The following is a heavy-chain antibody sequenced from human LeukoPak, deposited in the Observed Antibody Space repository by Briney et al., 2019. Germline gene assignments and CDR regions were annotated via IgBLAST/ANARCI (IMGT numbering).Heavy chain of an antibody. CDR1: GFTFSSYG. CDR2: ISYDGSNK. Sequence: GRSLRLSCAASGFTFSSYGMHWVRQAPGKGLEWVAVISYDGSNKYYADSVKGRFTISRDNSKNTLYLQMNSLRAEDTAVYYCAKDTGYDILTGYPLDASDIWGQGTMVTVSS. V-gene: IGHV3-30*18. D-gene: IGHD3-9*01. CDR3: AKDTGYDILTGYPLDASDI. J-gene: IGHJ3*02.